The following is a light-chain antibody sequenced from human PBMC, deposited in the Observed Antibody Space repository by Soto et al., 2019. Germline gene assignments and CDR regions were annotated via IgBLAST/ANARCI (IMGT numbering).Light chain of an antibody. J-gene: IGLJ3*02. V-gene: IGLV1-47*02. CDR3: TSLDHSLSAWL. CDR1: TSNIEANY. CDR2: PNK. Sequence: QSVLIQPPSASGTPGQRVTISCYGSTSNIEANYVYWYQQLPGTAPKLLIYPNKERPSGVPDRFSGSKSGASASLVVSGLRPVDEADYFCTSLDHSLSAWLFGGGTKLTVL.